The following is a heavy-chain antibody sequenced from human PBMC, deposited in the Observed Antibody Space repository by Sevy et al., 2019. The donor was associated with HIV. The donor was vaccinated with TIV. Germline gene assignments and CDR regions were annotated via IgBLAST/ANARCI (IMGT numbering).Heavy chain of an antibody. CDR1: GYNFLSDG. J-gene: IGHJ4*02. CDR2: IGLYNGNA. CDR3: ARVPTYYYGSATYFDS. V-gene: IGHV1-18*01. D-gene: IGHD3-10*01. Sequence: ASVKVSYQASGYNFLSDGITWVRQAPGQGLEWMAWIGLYNGNANYAQKFRDRVTMTTDTSTNTAYLELRSLRSDDTAVYYCARVPTYYYGSATYFDSWGQGSLVTVSS.